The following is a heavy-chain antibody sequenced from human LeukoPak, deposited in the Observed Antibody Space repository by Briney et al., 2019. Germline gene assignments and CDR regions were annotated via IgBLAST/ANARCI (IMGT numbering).Heavy chain of an antibody. CDR2: INPNSGGT. CDR3: ARANKWGAFDI. CDR1: GYTFTGYY. Sequence: ASVKVSCKASGYTFTGYYMHWVRQAPGQGLEWMGWINPNSGGTNYAQKFQGRVTMTRDTPISTAYMELSRLRSDGTAVYYCARANKWGAFDIWGQGTMVTVSS. D-gene: IGHD7-27*01. V-gene: IGHV1-2*02. J-gene: IGHJ3*02.